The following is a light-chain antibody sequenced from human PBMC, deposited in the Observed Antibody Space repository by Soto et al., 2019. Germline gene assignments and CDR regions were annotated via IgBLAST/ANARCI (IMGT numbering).Light chain of an antibody. CDR2: WAS. J-gene: IGKJ1*01. V-gene: IGKV4-1*01. CDR3: QQYYSTPWT. CDR1: QSVLYSSNNKNY. Sequence: DIVLTQSPDSPAVSLGERATINCKSSQSVLYSSNNKNYLAWYQQKSGQSPKLLIYWASTRESGVPDRFSGSGSGTDFNITISSLQAEDVAVYYCQQYYSTPWTFGQGTKVEIK.